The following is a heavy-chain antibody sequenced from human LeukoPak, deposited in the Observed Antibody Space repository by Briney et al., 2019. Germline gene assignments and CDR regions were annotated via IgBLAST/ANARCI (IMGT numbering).Heavy chain of an antibody. V-gene: IGHV4-34*01. Sequence: SETLSLTCAVYGGSFSGYYWSWIRQPPGKGLEWIGEINHSGSTNYNPSLKSRVTISVDTSKNQFSLKLSSVTAAGTAVYYCARSAYSSSWYSFDYWGQGTLVTVSS. D-gene: IGHD6-13*01. CDR2: INHSGST. J-gene: IGHJ4*02. CDR1: GGSFSGYY. CDR3: ARSAYSSSWYSFDY.